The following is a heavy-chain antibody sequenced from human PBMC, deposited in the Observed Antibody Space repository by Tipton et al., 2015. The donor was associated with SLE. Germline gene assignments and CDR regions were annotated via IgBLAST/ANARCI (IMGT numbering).Heavy chain of an antibody. V-gene: IGHV3-20*04. CDR1: GFTVSSNY. Sequence: SLRLSCAASGFTVSSNYMTWVRQAPGKGLEWVSGINWNGGTTKYTDSVKGRFTISRDNAKNSLYLQMNSLRAEDTAVYYCARDRYSGSYYSFTYWGQGTLVAVSS. CDR2: INWNGGTT. D-gene: IGHD1-26*01. J-gene: IGHJ4*02. CDR3: ARDRYSGSYYSFTY.